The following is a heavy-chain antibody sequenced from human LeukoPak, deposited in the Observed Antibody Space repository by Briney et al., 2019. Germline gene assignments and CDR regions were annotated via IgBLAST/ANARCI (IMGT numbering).Heavy chain of an antibody. Sequence: SETLSLTCTVSGGSISGGDYYWSWIRQPPGKGLEWIGYIYYSGSTYYNPSLKSRVTISVDTSKNQFSLKLSSVTAADTAVYYCASIAAAGTPDFDYWGQGTLVTVSS. D-gene: IGHD6-13*01. CDR2: IYYSGST. V-gene: IGHV4-30-4*01. J-gene: IGHJ4*02. CDR3: ASIAAAGTPDFDY. CDR1: GGSISGGDYY.